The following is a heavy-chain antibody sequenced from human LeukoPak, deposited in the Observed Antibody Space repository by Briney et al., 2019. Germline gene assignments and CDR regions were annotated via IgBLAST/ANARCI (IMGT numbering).Heavy chain of an antibody. Sequence: ASVKVSCKASAYMFTSYGITWVRQAPGQGLEWMGWINAGNGNTKYSQKFQGRVTITRDTSASTAYMELSSLRSEDTAVYYCARVKVVVPAATPYYFDYWGQGTLVTVSS. D-gene: IGHD2-2*01. V-gene: IGHV1-3*01. J-gene: IGHJ4*02. CDR3: ARVKVVVPAATPYYFDY. CDR1: AYMFTSYG. CDR2: INAGNGNT.